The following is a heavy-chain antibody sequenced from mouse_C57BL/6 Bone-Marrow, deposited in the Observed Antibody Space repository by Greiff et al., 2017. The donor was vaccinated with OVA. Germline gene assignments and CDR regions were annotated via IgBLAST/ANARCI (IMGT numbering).Heavy chain of an antibody. CDR2: IYPGSGST. Sequence: QVQLKQPGAELVKPGASVKMSCKASGYTFTSYWITWVKQRPGQGLEWIGDIYPGSGSTNYNEKFKSKATLTVDTSSSTAYMQLSSLTSEDSAVYYCARESTTVVPYYFDYWGQGTTLTVSS. V-gene: IGHV1-55*01. D-gene: IGHD1-1*01. J-gene: IGHJ2*01. CDR1: GYTFTSYW. CDR3: ARESTTVVPYYFDY.